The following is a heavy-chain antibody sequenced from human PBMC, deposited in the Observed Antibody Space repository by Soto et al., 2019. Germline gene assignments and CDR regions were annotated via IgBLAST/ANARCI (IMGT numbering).Heavy chain of an antibody. V-gene: IGHV1-18*04. J-gene: IGHJ4*02. D-gene: IGHD6-13*01. CDR2: ISAYNGNT. CDR1: GYTFTSYG. Sequence: GASVKVSCKASGYTFTSYGISWVRQAPGQGLEWMGWISAYNGNTNYAQKLQGRVTVTTDTSTSTAYMELRSLRSDDTAVYYCARIPRGIAAAGAIKPPFDYWGQGTLVTVSS. CDR3: ARIPRGIAAAGAIKPPFDY.